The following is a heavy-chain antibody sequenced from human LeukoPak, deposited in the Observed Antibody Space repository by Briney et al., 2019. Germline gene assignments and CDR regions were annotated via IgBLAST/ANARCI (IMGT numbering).Heavy chain of an antibody. Sequence: PSETLSLTCAVSGVSFDDYYWSWVRQTPGKGLEWIGEINHSGYTNDSPSLKSRVTLSIDTSRKQFSLNLRSVTVADTGIYYCTRMTAGLDYWGQGTLATVSA. CDR1: GVSFDDYY. V-gene: IGHV4-34*01. J-gene: IGHJ4*02. CDR2: INHSGYT. CDR3: TRMTAGLDY. D-gene: IGHD2-21*02.